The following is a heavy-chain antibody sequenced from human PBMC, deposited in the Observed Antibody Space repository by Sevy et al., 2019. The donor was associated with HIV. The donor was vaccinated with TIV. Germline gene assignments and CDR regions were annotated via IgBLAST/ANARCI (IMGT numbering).Heavy chain of an antibody. CDR1: GFTFDDYA. CDR2: ISWNSGSI. Sequence: GGSLRLSCAASGFTFDDYAMHWVRQAPGKGLEWASGISWNSGSIGYADSVKGRFTISRDNAKNSLYLQMNSLRAEDTALYYCAKDREGIAAAGTDYWGQGTLVTVSS. D-gene: IGHD6-13*01. CDR3: AKDREGIAAAGTDY. V-gene: IGHV3-9*01. J-gene: IGHJ4*02.